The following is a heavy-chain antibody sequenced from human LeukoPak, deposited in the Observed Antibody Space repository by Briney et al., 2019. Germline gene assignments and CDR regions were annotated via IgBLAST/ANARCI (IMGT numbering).Heavy chain of an antibody. V-gene: IGHV1-46*01. D-gene: IGHD1-1*01. CDR1: GYTFTSYY. J-gene: IGHJ4*02. CDR3: ARHSSLTGWPFDH. CDR2: INPSGGST. Sequence: ASVKVSCKASGYTFTSYYMHWVRQAPGQGLEWMGIINPSGGSTSYAQKFQGRVTMTRDTSMNQFSLKLSSVSAADTAVYYCARHSSLTGWPFDHWGQGTLVTVSS.